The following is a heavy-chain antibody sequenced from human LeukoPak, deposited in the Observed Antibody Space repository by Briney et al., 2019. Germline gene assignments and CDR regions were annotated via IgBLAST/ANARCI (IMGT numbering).Heavy chain of an antibody. J-gene: IGHJ4*02. D-gene: IGHD2-8*01. CDR2: ISSSSSTI. Sequence: GGSLRLSCAASGFTFSSYSMNWVRQAPGKGLEWVSYISSSSSTIYYADSVKGRFTISRDNAKNSLYLQMNSLRAEDTAVYYCASSSLMGYAIIVYWGQGTLVTVSS. V-gene: IGHV3-48*01. CDR3: ASSSLMGYAIIVY. CDR1: GFTFSSYS.